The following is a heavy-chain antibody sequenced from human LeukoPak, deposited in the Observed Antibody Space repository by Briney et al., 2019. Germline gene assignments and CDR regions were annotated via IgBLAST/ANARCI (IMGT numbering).Heavy chain of an antibody. V-gene: IGHV1-8*01. CDR2: MNPNSGNT. CDR3: ARGGVTIFGVVIFWFDP. J-gene: IGHJ5*02. CDR1: GYTFTSYD. Sequence: ASVKVSCKASGYTFTSYDINWVRQAPGQGLEWMVWMNPNSGNTGYAQKFQGRVTMTRNTSISTAYMELTSLRSEDTAGYYCARGGVTIFGVVIFWFDPWGEGTLVTVSS. D-gene: IGHD3-3*01.